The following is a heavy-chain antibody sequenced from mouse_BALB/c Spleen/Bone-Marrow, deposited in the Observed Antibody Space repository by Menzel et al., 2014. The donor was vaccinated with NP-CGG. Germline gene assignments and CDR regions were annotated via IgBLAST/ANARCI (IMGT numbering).Heavy chain of an antibody. Sequence: DVHLVESGGGLAKPGGSLQLSCAASGFTFSTYAMSWVRQTPEKRLEWVATISSSGSYTYYPNSVKGRFTISRDNAKNTLYLQMSSLRSEDTAMFYCSRLRMITTYFDVWGAGTTVTFTS. V-gene: IGHV5-9-3*01. J-gene: IGHJ1*01. CDR3: SRLRMITTYFDV. CDR1: GFTFSTYA. D-gene: IGHD2-4*01. CDR2: ISSSGSYT.